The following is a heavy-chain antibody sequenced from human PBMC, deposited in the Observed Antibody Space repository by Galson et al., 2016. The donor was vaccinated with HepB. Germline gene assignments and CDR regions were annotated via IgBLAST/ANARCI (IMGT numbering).Heavy chain of an antibody. CDR2: IYYSGST. Sequence: SETLSLTCIASGGSISSSSYYWGWIRQPPGKGLEWIGSIYYSGSTYYNPSLQSRVTISVDTSKNQFSLKMSSVTAADTAVYYCARRFRYTYGPPYGMDVWGQGTTVTVSS. CDR3: ARRFRYTYGPPYGMDV. D-gene: IGHD5-18*01. V-gene: IGHV4-39*01. CDR1: GGSISSSSYY. J-gene: IGHJ6*02.